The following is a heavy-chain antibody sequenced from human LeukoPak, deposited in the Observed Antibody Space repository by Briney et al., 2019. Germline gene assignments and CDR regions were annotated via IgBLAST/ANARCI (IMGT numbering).Heavy chain of an antibody. CDR3: ARGAGQQPYGGPFDI. D-gene: IGHD4-23*01. CDR1: GYSFSDFW. CDR2: IYPGDSDT. J-gene: IGHJ3*02. V-gene: IGHV5-51*01. Sequence: GESLKISCKGSGYSFSDFWIVWVRQMPGQGLEWMGIIYPGDSDTRYSPSFQGQVTISADKSISTAYLQWSSLKASDTAMYYCARGAGQQPYGGPFDIWGQGTMVTVSS.